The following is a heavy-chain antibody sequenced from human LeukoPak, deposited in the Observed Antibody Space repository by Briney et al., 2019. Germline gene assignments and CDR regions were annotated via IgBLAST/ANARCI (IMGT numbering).Heavy chain of an antibody. CDR1: GGSIRSYY. V-gene: IGHV4-59*01. Sequence: NPSETPSLTCTVSGGSIRSYYWSWIRQPPGKGLECIGYIYYSGSTNYNPSLKSRVTISVDTSKNQFSLKLSSVTAADTAVYYCARVQTPSGSGSYSFDYWGQGTLVTVSS. CDR2: IYYSGST. D-gene: IGHD3-10*01. CDR3: ARVQTPSGSGSYSFDY. J-gene: IGHJ4*02.